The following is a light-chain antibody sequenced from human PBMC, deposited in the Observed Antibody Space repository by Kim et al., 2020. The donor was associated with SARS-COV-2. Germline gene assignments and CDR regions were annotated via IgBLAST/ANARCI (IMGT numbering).Light chain of an antibody. CDR1: QSVSSSY. J-gene: IGKJ2*03. CDR3: QQYGRSPYS. V-gene: IGKV3-20*01. Sequence: SSPGERATSSCRASQSVSSSYLAWYQQKPGQAPRLLIYGASSRATGIPDRFSGSGSGTDFTLTISRLEPEDFAVYYCQQYGRSPYSFGQGTKLEI. CDR2: GAS.